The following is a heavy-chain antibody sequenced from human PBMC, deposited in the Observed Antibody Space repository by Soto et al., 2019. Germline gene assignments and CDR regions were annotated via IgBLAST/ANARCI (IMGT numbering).Heavy chain of an antibody. CDR3: ASFYYGSGSYRLNYYYYGMDV. J-gene: IGHJ6*02. CDR1: GGTFSSYA. D-gene: IGHD3-10*01. Sequence: QVPLVQSEAEVKKHGSSVKVSCKASGGTFSSYAISWVRQAPGQGLEWMGGIIPIFGTANYAQKFQGRVTITADKSTSTAYMELSSLRSEDTAVYYCASFYYGSGSYRLNYYYYGMDVWGQGTTVTVSS. CDR2: IIPIFGTA. V-gene: IGHV1-69*06.